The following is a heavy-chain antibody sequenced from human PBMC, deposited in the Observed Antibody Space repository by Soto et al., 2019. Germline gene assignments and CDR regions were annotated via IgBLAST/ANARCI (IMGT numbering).Heavy chain of an antibody. V-gene: IGHV3-15*07. Sequence: EVQLVESGGDLVKPGGSLRLSCAASGFTFTDAWMNWVRQSPGKGLVWVGRIKRKSDGGTTEYAAPVKGRFTITRDDSKNTRYLQMDSLKSEDTAVYFCATMSYGASGDWGQGTLVTVSS. CDR1: GFTFTDAW. D-gene: IGHD2-21*01. CDR2: IKRKSDGGTT. J-gene: IGHJ4*02. CDR3: ATMSYGASGD.